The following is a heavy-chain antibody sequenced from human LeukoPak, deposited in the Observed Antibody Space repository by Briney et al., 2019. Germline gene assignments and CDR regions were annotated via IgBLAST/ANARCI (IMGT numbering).Heavy chain of an antibody. CDR2: ISGSGGST. D-gene: IGHD3-10*01. V-gene: IGHV3-23*01. Sequence: PGGSLPLSCAASRLTFRSYAMSGLRQAPGKGLEWVSAISGSGGSTYYAASVKGRFTISRDNSKNTLYLQMNSLRGEDTAVYYCAKINTDNYYGSGSYLVYWGQGTLVTVSS. J-gene: IGHJ4*02. CDR3: AKINTDNYYGSGSYLVY. CDR1: RLTFRSYA.